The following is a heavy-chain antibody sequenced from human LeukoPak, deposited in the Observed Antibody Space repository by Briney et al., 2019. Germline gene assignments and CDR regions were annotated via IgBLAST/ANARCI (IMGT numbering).Heavy chain of an antibody. J-gene: IGHJ4*02. D-gene: IGHD3-22*01. CDR3: ARASDYYDSSGYYSRLYFDY. CDR1: GGSISSYY. Sequence: SETLSLTCTVSGGSISSYYWSWIRQPAAKGLEWIGRIYTSGSTNYNPSLKSRVTISVDTSKTQFSLKLSSVTAADTAVYYCARASDYYDSSGYYSRLYFDYWGQGTLVTVSS. V-gene: IGHV4-4*07. CDR2: IYTSGST.